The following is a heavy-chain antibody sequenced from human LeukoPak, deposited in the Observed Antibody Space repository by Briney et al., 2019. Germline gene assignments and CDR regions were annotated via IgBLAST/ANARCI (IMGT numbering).Heavy chain of an antibody. CDR2: FSGGATNT. J-gene: IGHJ4*02. V-gene: IGHV3-23*01. CDR1: GLTFSNYA. D-gene: IGHD2-2*01. Sequence: GGSLRLSCAASGLTFSNYAMTWVRQAPGKGLEWVSTINTKQPPGKGLEWVSTFSGGATNTYYADSVKGRFTISRDNSKNTLYLQMNSLRAEDTAVYYCAKDQYCTSTSCYVGYWGQGTLVTVSS. CDR3: AKDQYCTSTSCYVGY.